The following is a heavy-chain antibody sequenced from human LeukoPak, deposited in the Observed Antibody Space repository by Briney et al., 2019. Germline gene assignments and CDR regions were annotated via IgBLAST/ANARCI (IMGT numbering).Heavy chain of an antibody. D-gene: IGHD3/OR15-3a*01. J-gene: IGHJ4*02. CDR1: GFTFSTSA. Sequence: PGGSLRLSCAASGFTFSTSAMIWVRQPPGKGLEWVSSIFPSGGEIHYADSVRGRFTISRDNSKSTLSLQMNSLRAEDTAVYYCAKVPLRTGLKYFDYWGQGTLVTVSS. CDR3: AKVPLRTGLKYFDY. V-gene: IGHV3-23*01. CDR2: IFPSGGEI.